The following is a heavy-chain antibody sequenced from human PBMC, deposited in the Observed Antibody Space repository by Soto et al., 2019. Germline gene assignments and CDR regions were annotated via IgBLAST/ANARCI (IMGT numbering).Heavy chain of an antibody. CDR2: IWYDGSNK. CDR1: GFTFSSYG. Sequence: GGSLRLSCAASGFTFSSYGMHWVRQAPGKGLEWVAVIWYDGSNKYYADSVKGRFTISRDNSKNTLYLQMNSLRAEDTAVYYCARGAPPRWQQLVYFDYWGQGTLVTVSS. D-gene: IGHD6-13*01. V-gene: IGHV3-33*01. J-gene: IGHJ4*02. CDR3: ARGAPPRWQQLVYFDY.